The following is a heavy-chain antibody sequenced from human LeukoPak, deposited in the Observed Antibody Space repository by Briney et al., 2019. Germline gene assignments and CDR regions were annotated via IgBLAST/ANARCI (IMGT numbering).Heavy chain of an antibody. CDR3: AREGHCGGDCYMGAFDI. D-gene: IGHD2-21*02. V-gene: IGHV4-59*01. Sequence: SETLSLTCTVSGGSISSYYWSWIRQPPGKGLEWIGYIYYSGSTNYNPSLKSRVTISVDTSKNQFSLKLSSVTAADTAVYYCAREGHCGGDCYMGAFDIWGHGTMVTVSS. CDR1: GGSISSYY. CDR2: IYYSGST. J-gene: IGHJ3*02.